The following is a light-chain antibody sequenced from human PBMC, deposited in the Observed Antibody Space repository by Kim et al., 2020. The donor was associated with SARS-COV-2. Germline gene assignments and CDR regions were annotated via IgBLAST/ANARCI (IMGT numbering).Light chain of an antibody. CDR1: SLINYC. V-gene: IGLV3-19*01. J-gene: IGLJ2*01. CDR3: NSRYNGGHHLL. Sequence: ALGPTVKITYQGASLINYCASLYQQRPGQGPLLIAHGRNDRPSGIPGRFSAHSSGITASLTITGAQAEDEADYYGNSRYNGGHHLLFGGGTQLTVL. CDR2: GRN.